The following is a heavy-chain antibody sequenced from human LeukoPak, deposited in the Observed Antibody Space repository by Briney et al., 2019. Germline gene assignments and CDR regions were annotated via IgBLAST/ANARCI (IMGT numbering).Heavy chain of an antibody. J-gene: IGHJ4*02. CDR3: AKDTEDGYNCRAVDY. CDR2: ISWNSGSI. Sequence: GRSLRLSCAASGFTFDDYAMHWVRQAPGEGLEWVSGISWNSGSIGYADSVKGRFTISRDNAKNSLYLQMNSLRAEDTALYYCAKDTEDGYNCRAVDYWGQGTLVTVSS. CDR1: GFTFDDYA. V-gene: IGHV3-9*01. D-gene: IGHD5-24*01.